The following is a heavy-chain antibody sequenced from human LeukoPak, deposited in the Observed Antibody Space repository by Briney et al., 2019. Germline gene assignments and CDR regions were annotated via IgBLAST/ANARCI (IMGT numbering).Heavy chain of an antibody. CDR3: ATNLAYCGGDCYRPIDY. V-gene: IGHV1-69*01. Sequence: SVKVSCKASGGTFSSYAISWVRQAPGQGLEWMGGIIPIFGTANYAQKFQGRVTITADESTSTAYMELSRLRSEDTAVYYCATNLAYCGGDCYRPIDYWGQGTLVTVSS. CDR1: GGTFSSYA. CDR2: IIPIFGTA. D-gene: IGHD2-21*01. J-gene: IGHJ4*02.